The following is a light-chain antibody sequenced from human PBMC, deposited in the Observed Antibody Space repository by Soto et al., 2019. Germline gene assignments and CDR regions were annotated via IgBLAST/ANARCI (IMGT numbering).Light chain of an antibody. CDR2: VEW. Sequence: IEVTKSPGTLSWSPGESATLPCMASHSLXRRYLAWYQQKPGQPPRLLIYVEWSGATGIPDRFSASGSGIDFTLPMSSLVPEDFGVYYWRHHRTFGQGTKVDIK. CDR1: HSLXRRY. J-gene: IGKJ1*01. V-gene: IGKV3-20*01. CDR3: RHHRT.